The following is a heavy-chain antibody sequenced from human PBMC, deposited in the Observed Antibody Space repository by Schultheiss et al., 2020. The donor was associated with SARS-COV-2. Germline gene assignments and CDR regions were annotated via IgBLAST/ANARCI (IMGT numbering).Heavy chain of an antibody. CDR2: ISGSGGST. J-gene: IGHJ6*03. CDR3: ARDCTVELRGYYYYYMDV. D-gene: IGHD1-7*01. Sequence: GGSLRLSCAASGFTFSNAWMSWVRQAPGKGLEWVSAISGSGGSTYYADSVKGRFTISRDNSKNSLYLQMNSLRAEDTAVYYCARDCTVELRGYYYYYMDVWGKGTTVTVSS. CDR1: GFTFSNAW. V-gene: IGHV3-23*01.